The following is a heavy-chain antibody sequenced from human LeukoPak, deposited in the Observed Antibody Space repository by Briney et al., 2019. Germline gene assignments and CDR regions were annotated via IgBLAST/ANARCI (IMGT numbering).Heavy chain of an antibody. CDR2: INPNSGGT. CDR3: ARVLWFGELLAFDP. D-gene: IGHD3-10*01. V-gene: IGHV1-2*02. CDR1: GYTFTGYD. Sequence: ASVKVSCKASGYTFTGYDMHWVRQAPGQGLEWMGWINPNSGGTNYAQKFQGRVTMTRDTSISTAYMELSRLRSDDTAVYYCARVLWFGELLAFDPWGQGTLVTVSS. J-gene: IGHJ5*02.